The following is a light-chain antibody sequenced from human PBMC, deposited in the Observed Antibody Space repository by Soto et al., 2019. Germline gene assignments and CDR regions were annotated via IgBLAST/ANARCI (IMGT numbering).Light chain of an antibody. V-gene: IGLV2-8*01. CDR3: SSYAGSNNLGV. Sequence: QSALTQPPSASGSPGQSVTISCTGTSSDVGDYNYVSWYQQHPGKAPKLMIYEVSKRPSGVPDRFSASKSGNTASLTVSGLQAEDEADYYCSSYAGSNNLGVFGTGTKVTVL. CDR1: SSDVGDYNY. CDR2: EVS. J-gene: IGLJ1*01.